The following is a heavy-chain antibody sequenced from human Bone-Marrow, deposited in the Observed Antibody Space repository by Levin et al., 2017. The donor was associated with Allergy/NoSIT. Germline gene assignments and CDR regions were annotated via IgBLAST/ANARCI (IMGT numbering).Heavy chain of an antibody. V-gene: IGHV4-34*01. CDR3: AREGKHILTGYYYFDY. Sequence: SETLSLTCAVYGGSFSGYYWSWIRQPPGKGLEWIGEINHSGSTNYNPSLKSRVTISVDTSKNQFSLKLSSVTAADTAVYYCAREGKHILTGYYYFDYWGQGTLVTVSS. CDR2: INHSGST. D-gene: IGHD3-9*01. CDR1: GGSFSGYY. J-gene: IGHJ4*02.